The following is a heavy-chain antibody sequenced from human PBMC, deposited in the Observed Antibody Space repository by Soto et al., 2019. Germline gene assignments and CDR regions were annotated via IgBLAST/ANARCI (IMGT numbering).Heavy chain of an antibody. CDR2: IWYDGSNK. CDR1: GFTFSSYG. Sequence: GGSLRLSCAASGFTFSSYGMHWVRQAPGKGLEWVAVIWYDGSNKYYADSVKGRFTISRDNSKNTLYLQMSSLRAEDTAVYYCARDGIYCSGGSCSRSPDFDYWGQGTLVTVSS. D-gene: IGHD2-15*01. CDR3: ARDGIYCSGGSCSRSPDFDY. V-gene: IGHV3-33*01. J-gene: IGHJ4*02.